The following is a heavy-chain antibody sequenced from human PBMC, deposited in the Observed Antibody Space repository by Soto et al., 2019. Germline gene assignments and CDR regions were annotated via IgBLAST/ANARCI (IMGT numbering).Heavy chain of an antibody. Sequence: QVRLVQSGAEVKKTESSVKVSCEASGTTFSNFAIGWVRQAPGQVLEWMGGIILPFGTPNYAQKFQGRVTISADESMTTVYMELRGLRSGDTAVYYCVRGPDYEGYFDYWGQGTLVTVSS. J-gene: IGHJ4*02. CDR1: GTTFSNFA. CDR2: IILPFGTP. V-gene: IGHV1-69*12. CDR3: VRGPDYEGYFDY. D-gene: IGHD3-22*01.